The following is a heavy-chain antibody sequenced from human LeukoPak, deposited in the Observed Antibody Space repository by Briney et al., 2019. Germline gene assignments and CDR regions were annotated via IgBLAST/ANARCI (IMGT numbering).Heavy chain of an antibody. CDR1: GFTFDDYA. V-gene: IGHV3-9*01. CDR3: AKDITFSAAGLGFDY. D-gene: IGHD6-13*01. Sequence: PGRSLRLSCAASGFTFDDYAMHWVRQAPGKGLEWVSGISWNSGSIGYADSVKGRFTISRDNAKNSLYLQMNSLRAEDTALYYCAKDITFSAAGLGFDYWGQGTLVTVSS. J-gene: IGHJ4*02. CDR2: ISWNSGSI.